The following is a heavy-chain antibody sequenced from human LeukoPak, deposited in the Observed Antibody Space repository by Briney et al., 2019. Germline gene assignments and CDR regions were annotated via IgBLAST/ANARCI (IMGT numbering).Heavy chain of an antibody. CDR1: GFTFGTYA. V-gene: IGHV3-30*04. CDR2: ISYHGRKK. Sequence: GSLGLSCAASGFTFGTYAMHWVRQAPGKGLEWVAMISYHGRKKLYADSVKGRFTISRDNSKNTLYLQMNSLRAEDTAVYYCARDVRRTRVVPADAFDIWGQGTMVTVSS. D-gene: IGHD2-2*01. CDR3: ARDVRRTRVVPADAFDI. J-gene: IGHJ3*02.